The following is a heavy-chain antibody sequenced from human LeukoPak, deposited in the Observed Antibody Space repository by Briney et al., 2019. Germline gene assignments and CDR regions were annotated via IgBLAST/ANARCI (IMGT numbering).Heavy chain of an antibody. J-gene: IGHJ3*02. V-gene: IGHV1-69*13. Sequence: GASVKVSCKASGGTFSSYAISWVRQAPGQGLAWVGGIIPTFGTANYEQKLQGRVTITADESTSTAYMELSSLRSEDTAVYYCARDRYGYSGYDGGSPAFDIWGQGTMVTVSS. CDR1: GGTFSSYA. CDR3: ARDRYGYSGYDGGSPAFDI. CDR2: IIPTFGTA. D-gene: IGHD5-12*01.